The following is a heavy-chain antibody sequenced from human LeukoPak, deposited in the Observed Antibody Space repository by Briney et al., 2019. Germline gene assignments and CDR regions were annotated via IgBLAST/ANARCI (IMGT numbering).Heavy chain of an antibody. CDR1: GYTFSGHY. D-gene: IGHD3-16*01. V-gene: IGHV1-46*03. CDR2: INPSGGST. CDR3: ARDLIMITFGGGLDY. J-gene: IGHJ4*02. Sequence: ASVKVSCKASGYTFSGHYMHWVRQAPGQGLEWMGIINPSGGSTSYAQKFQGRVTMTRDTSTSTVYMELSSLRSEDTAVYYCARDLIMITFGGGLDYWGQGTLVTVSS.